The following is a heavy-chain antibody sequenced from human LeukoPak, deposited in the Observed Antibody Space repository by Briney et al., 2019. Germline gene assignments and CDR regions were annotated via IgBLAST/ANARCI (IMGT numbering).Heavy chain of an antibody. CDR1: GFTFSSYA. CDR3: ARNSGGRRYYFTD. J-gene: IGHJ4*02. D-gene: IGHD3-10*01. Sequence: GGSLRLSCAASGFTFSSYAMSWVRQAPGKGLEWVSAISGSGGSTYYADSVKGRFTISRDNSQNTLHLQMNSLRAEDTAVYYCARNSGGRRYYFTDWGQGTLVTVSS. CDR2: ISGSGGST. V-gene: IGHV3-23*01.